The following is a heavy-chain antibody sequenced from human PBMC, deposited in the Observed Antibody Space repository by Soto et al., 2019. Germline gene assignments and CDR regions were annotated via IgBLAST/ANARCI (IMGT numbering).Heavy chain of an antibody. Sequence: QLQLQESGSGLVKPSQTLSLTCAVSGGSISSGGYSWSWIRQPPGKCLEWIGYIYHIGSTYYNPSLKSPVTISVDRSKNQFSLKLSSVTAADTAVYYCARAGGLGAVAADYWGQGTLVTVSS. CDR1: GGSISSGGYS. D-gene: IGHD6-19*01. CDR2: IYHIGST. J-gene: IGHJ4*02. CDR3: ARAGGLGAVAADY. V-gene: IGHV4-30-2*01.